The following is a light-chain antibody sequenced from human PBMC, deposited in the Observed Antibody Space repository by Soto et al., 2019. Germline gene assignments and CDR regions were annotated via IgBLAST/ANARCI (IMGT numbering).Light chain of an antibody. Sequence: QSALTQPASLSGSPGQSITISCTGSSSDIGSYDLVSWYQQHPGKAPKFIIYEVNKRPSGVSNRFSGSKSGNTASLTISGLQAEDEADYYCCSYADINTVIFGGGTQLTVL. CDR1: SSDIGSYDL. CDR2: EVN. J-gene: IGLJ2*01. CDR3: CSYADINTVI. V-gene: IGLV2-23*02.